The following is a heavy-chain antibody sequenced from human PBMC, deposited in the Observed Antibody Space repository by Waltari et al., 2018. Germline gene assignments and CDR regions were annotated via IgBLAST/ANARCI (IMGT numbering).Heavy chain of an antibody. CDR3: ARGEYNFAWGCSWDV. CDR2: LITILGKI. D-gene: IGHD3-16*01. J-gene: IGHJ6*04. V-gene: IGHV1-69*05. Sequence: QVQLVQSGAEVKQTGSSVKVSFKVPGGTPSRYSITWVRQAPGQGLEWVGGLITILGKIDLAQKFQGRVSISTDESTDTAYMELSSLTNEDTGVYYCARGEYNFAWGCSWDVWGKGTTVTVSS. CDR1: GGTPSRYS.